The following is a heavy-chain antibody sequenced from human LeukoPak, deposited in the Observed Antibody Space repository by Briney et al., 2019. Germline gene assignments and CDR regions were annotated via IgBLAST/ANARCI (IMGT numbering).Heavy chain of an antibody. CDR2: INHSGST. V-gene: IGHV4-34*01. Sequence: SETLSLTCAVYGGSFSGYYWSWIRQPPGKGLEWIGEINHSGSTNYNPSLKSRVTISVDTSKNQFSLKLSSVTAADTAVYYCARGRGRTYYYYYMDVWGKGTTVTISS. CDR3: ARGRGRTYYYYYMDV. D-gene: IGHD1-26*01. CDR1: GGSFSGYY. J-gene: IGHJ6*03.